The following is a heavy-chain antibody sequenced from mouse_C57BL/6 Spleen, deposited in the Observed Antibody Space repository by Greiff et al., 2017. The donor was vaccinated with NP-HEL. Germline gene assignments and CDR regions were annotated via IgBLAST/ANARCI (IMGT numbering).Heavy chain of an antibody. CDR1: GYSFTGYY. J-gene: IGHJ3*01. V-gene: IGHV1-42*01. CDR2: INPSTGGT. Sequence: VQLQQSGPELVKPGASVKISCKASGYSFTGYYMNWVKQSPEKSLEWIGEINPSTGGTTYNQKFKAKATLTVDKSSSTAYMQLKSLTSEDSAVYYCARGPHWFAYWGQGTLVTVSA. CDR3: ARGPHWFAY.